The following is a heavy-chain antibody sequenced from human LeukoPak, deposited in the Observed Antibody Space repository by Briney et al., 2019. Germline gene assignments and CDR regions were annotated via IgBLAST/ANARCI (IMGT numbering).Heavy chain of an antibody. CDR1: GYTFTSYD. V-gene: IGHV1-8*01. Sequence: ASVKVSCKASGYTFTSYDINWVRQATGQGLEWMGWMNPNSGNTGYAQKFQGRVTMTRNTSISTAYMELSSLRSEDTAVYYCARGPYIVVVVAASLSDYWGQGTLVTVSS. D-gene: IGHD2-15*01. J-gene: IGHJ4*02. CDR3: ARGPYIVVVVAASLSDY. CDR2: MNPNSGNT.